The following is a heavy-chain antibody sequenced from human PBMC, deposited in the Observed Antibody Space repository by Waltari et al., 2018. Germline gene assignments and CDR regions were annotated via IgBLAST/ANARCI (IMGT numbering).Heavy chain of an antibody. CDR1: GYAVNSGFY. CDR2: VYHDGTT. D-gene: IGHD2-2*03. CDR3: SRQVLGYCTSAACRRLES. V-gene: IGHV4-38-2*01. J-gene: IGHJ4*02. Sequence: QVQLLESGPGLVKSSETLSLTCDVSGYAVNSGFYWGWIRQAPGEGLEWVATVYHDGTTFYNPSLKRRLSVSMDTSKNPISLTLKSVTAADTAVYYCSRQVLGYCTSAACRRLESWGQGTLVTVSS.